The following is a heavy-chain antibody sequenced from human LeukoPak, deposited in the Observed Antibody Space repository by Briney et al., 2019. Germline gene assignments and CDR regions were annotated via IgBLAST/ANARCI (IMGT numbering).Heavy chain of an antibody. D-gene: IGHD6-6*01. CDR3: ARVYSSSSGREAFDI. J-gene: IGHJ3*02. V-gene: IGHV4-4*07. CDR1: GGSISSYY. CDR2: IYTSGST. Sequence: SETLSLTCTVSGGSISSYYWSWVRQPAGKGLEWIGRIYTSGSTNCNPSLKSRVTMSVDTSKNQFSLKPTSVAAADTAVYYCARVYSSSSGREAFDIWGQGTMVTVSS.